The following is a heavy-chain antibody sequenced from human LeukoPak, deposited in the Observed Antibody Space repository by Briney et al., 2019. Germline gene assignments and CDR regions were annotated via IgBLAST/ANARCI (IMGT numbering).Heavy chain of an antibody. Sequence: ASVKVSCKASGYTFTGYHIHWVRQAPGQGLEWMGRINPYSGDTNFAQKFQGRATMTKDTSITTAYMDLSSLAPDDKAVYFCARDQGSLTRSWYTGYWGQGTQVTVSS. CDR2: INPYSGDT. CDR3: ARDQGSLTRSWYTGY. J-gene: IGHJ4*02. V-gene: IGHV1-2*06. CDR1: GYTFTGYH. D-gene: IGHD6-13*01.